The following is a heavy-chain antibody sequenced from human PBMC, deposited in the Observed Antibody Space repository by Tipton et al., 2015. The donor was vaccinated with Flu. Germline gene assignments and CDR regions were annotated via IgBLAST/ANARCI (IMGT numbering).Heavy chain of an antibody. J-gene: IGHJ4*02. CDR3: ARLSYYDVDLKNFYFEY. CDR1: SGSIRSTNYF. V-gene: IGHV4-39*01. Sequence: GLVKPSETLSLTCTVSSGSIRSTNYFCAWIRQPPGKRLELIGSIYPSGTTYYNPSLKSRVTISVDTSKGQFSLKLRSVTAADTAVYYCARLSYYDVDLKNFYFEYWGQGALVTVSS. CDR2: IYPSGTT. D-gene: IGHD3-10*02.